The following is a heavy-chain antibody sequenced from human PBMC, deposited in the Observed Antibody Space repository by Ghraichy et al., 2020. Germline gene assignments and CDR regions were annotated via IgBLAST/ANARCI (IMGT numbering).Heavy chain of an antibody. CDR3: ARETTYCSGGSCHDAFDI. D-gene: IGHD2-15*01. V-gene: IGHV3-21*01. J-gene: IGHJ3*02. CDR1: GFTFSSYS. CDR2: ISSSSSYI. Sequence: GGSLRLSCAASGFTFSSYSMNWVRQAPGKGLEWVSSISSSSSYIYYADSVKGRFTISRDNAKNSLYLQMNSLRAEDTAVYYRARETTYCSGGSCHDAFDICGQGTTVTVSS.